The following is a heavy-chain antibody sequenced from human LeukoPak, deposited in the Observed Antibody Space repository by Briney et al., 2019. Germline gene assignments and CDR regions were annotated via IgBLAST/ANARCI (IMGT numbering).Heavy chain of an antibody. Sequence: GGSLRLSCAASGFTFSSYWMHWVRQAPGKGVVWVSRINSDGSSTSYADSVKGRFTISRDNAKNTLYLQMNSLRAEDTAVYYCARGRIAAAGVVDYWGQGTLVTVSS. CDR3: ARGRIAAAGVVDY. D-gene: IGHD6-13*01. V-gene: IGHV3-74*01. CDR2: INSDGSST. CDR1: GFTFSSYW. J-gene: IGHJ4*02.